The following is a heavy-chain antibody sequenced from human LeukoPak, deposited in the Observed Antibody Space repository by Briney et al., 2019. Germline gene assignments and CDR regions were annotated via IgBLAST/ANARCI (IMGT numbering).Heavy chain of an antibody. D-gene: IGHD5-18*01. J-gene: IGHJ4*02. CDR3: TRESGDTAMAPTSDY. V-gene: IGHV3-49*04. CDR2: IRSKAYGGTT. CDR1: GFTFGDYA. Sequence: GGSLRLSCTASGFTFGDYAMRWVRQAPGKGLEWVGFIRSKAYGGTTEYAASVKGRFTISRDDSKGIAYLQMNSLKTEDTAVYYCTRESGDTAMAPTSDYWGQGTLVTVSS.